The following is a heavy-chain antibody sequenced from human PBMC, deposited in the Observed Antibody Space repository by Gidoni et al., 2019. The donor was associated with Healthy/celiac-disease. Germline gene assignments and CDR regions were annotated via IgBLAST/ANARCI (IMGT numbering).Heavy chain of an antibody. D-gene: IGHD3-22*01. CDR3: ARDPTYYYDSSGYRNYYYYYGMDV. Sequence: EVQLVESGGGLVKPGGSLRLSCAASGFTFSSYSMNWVRQAPGKGLEWVSSISSSSSYIYYADSVKGRFTISRDNAKNSLYLQMNSLRAEDTAVYYCARDPTYYYDSSGYRNYYYYYGMDVWGQGTTVTVSS. J-gene: IGHJ6*02. CDR2: ISSSSSYI. V-gene: IGHV3-21*01. CDR1: GFTFSSYS.